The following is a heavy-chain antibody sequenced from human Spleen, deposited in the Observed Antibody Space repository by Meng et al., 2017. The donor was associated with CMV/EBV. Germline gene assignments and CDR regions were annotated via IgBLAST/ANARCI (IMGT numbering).Heavy chain of an antibody. Sequence: GESLKISCAASGFTFNSYAMNWVRQAPGKGLEWVSTISDSGGNTYYPDSVKGRFTISRDNSKNTLYLQMNSLRAEDTAVYYCVNIVVVPAAYTGGDYWGQGTLVTVSS. CDR1: GFTFNSYA. V-gene: IGHV3-23*01. D-gene: IGHD2-2*01. CDR2: ISDSGGNT. CDR3: VNIVVVPAAYTGGDY. J-gene: IGHJ4*02.